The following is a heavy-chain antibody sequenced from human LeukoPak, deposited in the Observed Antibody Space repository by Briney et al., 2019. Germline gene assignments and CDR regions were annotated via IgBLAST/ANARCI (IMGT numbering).Heavy chain of an antibody. J-gene: IGHJ5*02. Sequence: PGGSLRLSCAASGFTFSSHAMSWVRQAPGKGLKGVSTIDTIGATTSYADSVKGRFTISRDNAKNSVYLQMNSLRVEDTAMYYCARASITMVRLLFDPWGQGTLVPVSS. CDR3: ARASITMVRLLFDP. V-gene: IGHV3-23*01. CDR2: IDTIGATT. D-gene: IGHD3-10*01. CDR1: GFTFSSHA.